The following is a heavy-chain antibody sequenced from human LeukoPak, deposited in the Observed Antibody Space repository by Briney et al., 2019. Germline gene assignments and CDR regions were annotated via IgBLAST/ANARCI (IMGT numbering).Heavy chain of an antibody. CDR1: GYSFASYW. CDR2: IYPGDSDT. Sequence: GESLKISCKGSGYSFASYWIIWVRQMPGKGLEWLGIIYPGDSDTTYSPSFQGQVTISADKSINTAYLQWSSLKASDTATYYCARSLGYCSSASCQGYFDYWGQGTLVTVSS. CDR3: ARSLGYCSSASCQGYFDY. V-gene: IGHV5-51*01. D-gene: IGHD2-2*01. J-gene: IGHJ4*02.